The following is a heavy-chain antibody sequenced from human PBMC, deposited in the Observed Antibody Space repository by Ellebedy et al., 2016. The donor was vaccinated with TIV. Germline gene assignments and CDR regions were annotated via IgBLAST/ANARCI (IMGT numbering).Heavy chain of an antibody. CDR2: INPNSGGT. D-gene: IGHD3-3*01. J-gene: IGHJ4*02. V-gene: IGHV1-2*04. Sequence: AASVKVSCKASGYTFTGYYMHWVRQAPGQGLEWMGLINPNSGGTNYAQKFQGWVTMTRDTSISTAYMELSRLRSYDPAVYYCARDLESQFSLWGQGTLVTVSS. CDR3: ARDLESQFSL. CDR1: GYTFTGYY.